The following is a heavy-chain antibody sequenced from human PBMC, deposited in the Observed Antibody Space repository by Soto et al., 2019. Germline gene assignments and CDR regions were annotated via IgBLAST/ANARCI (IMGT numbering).Heavy chain of an antibody. CDR1: GGTFSSYA. Sequence: GPSVKVSCKASGGTFSSYAISWVRQAPGQGLEWMGGIIPIFGTANYAQKFQGRVTITADESTSTAYMELSSLRSEDTAVYYCARDSGGPDYYDSSGYYYRAFDIWGQGTMVTVSS. D-gene: IGHD3-22*01. CDR3: ARDSGGPDYYDSSGYYYRAFDI. V-gene: IGHV1-69*13. J-gene: IGHJ3*02. CDR2: IIPIFGTA.